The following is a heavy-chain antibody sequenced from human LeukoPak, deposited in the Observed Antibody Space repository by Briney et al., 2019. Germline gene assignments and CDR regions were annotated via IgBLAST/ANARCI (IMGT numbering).Heavy chain of an antibody. D-gene: IGHD1-26*01. CDR1: GFTFSSYS. V-gene: IGHV3-48*02. Sequence: GGSLRLSCATSGFTFSSYSMHWVRQAPGKGLEWVSYISSSSSAIKYADSVKGRFTISRDNAKNSLYLQMNSLRDKDTAVYYCARDLYYGLDYWGQGTLVSVSS. CDR2: ISSSSSAI. J-gene: IGHJ4*02. CDR3: ARDLYYGLDY.